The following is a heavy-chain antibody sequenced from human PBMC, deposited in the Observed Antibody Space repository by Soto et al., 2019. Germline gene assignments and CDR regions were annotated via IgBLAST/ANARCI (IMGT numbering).Heavy chain of an antibody. D-gene: IGHD4-17*01. CDR2: INAGNGNT. V-gene: IGHV1-3*01. Sequence: QVQLVQSGAEVKKPGASVKVSCKASGYTFTSYAMHWVRQAPGQRLEWMGWINAGNGNTKYSQKFQGRVTITRDTSASTAYRELSSLRSEDTAVYDCARTVGYYYGMDVWGQGTTVTVSS. CDR1: GYTFTSYA. J-gene: IGHJ6*02. CDR3: ARTVGYYYGMDV.